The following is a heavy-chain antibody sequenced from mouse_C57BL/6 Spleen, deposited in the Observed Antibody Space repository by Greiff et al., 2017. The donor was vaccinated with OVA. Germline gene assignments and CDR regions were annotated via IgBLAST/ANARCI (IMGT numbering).Heavy chain of an antibody. J-gene: IGHJ4*01. D-gene: IGHD1-1*02. CDR2: ILPGSGST. CDR1: GYTFTGYW. CDR3: ESVSCGRRFDSMDY. Sequence: QVQLQQSGAELMKPGASVKLSCKATGYTFTGYWIEWVKQRPGHGLEWIGEILPGSGSTNYNEKFKGKATFTAETSSNTAYMQLSSLTTQDSSIYSGESVSCGRRFDSMDYGGQGTTITVSS. V-gene: IGHV1-9*01.